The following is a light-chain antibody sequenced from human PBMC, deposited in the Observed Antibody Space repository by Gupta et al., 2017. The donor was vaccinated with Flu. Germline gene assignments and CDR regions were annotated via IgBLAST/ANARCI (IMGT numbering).Light chain of an antibody. V-gene: IGLV2-14*01. Sequence: QSALTQPASVSGSPGQSITISCTGTSSDVGGYNYVSWYQQHPGKAPKPIIYEVTNRPPGVSNRVPFSKSGNAASLTISGLQAEDEADYYCASYTTSSHVVFGGGTKLTVL. CDR2: EVT. CDR1: SSDVGGYNY. J-gene: IGLJ2*01. CDR3: ASYTTSSHVV.